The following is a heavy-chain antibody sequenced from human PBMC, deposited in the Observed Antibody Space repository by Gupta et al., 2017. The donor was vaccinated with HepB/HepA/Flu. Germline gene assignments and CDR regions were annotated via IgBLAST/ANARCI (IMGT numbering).Heavy chain of an antibody. V-gene: IGHV4-39*01. CDR1: GGSIRSTVAS. CDR3: ARLPTGFPNWIHP. Sequence: QLQLQESGPGVVKPSEPLSLTCAVSGGSIRSTVASWGWIRQSPGKGLEGSGSITYTKDSFYNPSVNGRVTVSVDTSKNQFSLRMRSVTAADTAVYYCARLPTGFPNWIHPWGQGSLVTGSS. CDR2: ITYTKDS. D-gene: IGHD4-11*01. J-gene: IGHJ5*02.